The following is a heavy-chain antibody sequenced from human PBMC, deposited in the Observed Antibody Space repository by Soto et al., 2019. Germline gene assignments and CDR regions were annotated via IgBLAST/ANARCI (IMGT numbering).Heavy chain of an antibody. D-gene: IGHD3-22*01. Sequence: PGGSLRLSCAASGFTFSSHWMSWVRQAPGKGLEWVANIKQDEGEKYYVDSVRGRFTISRDNVKNALYLQMNSLRAGDTAVYYCAKDQGNPADYYYDSSGYYHTFSYSLDYWGQGTLVTVSS. J-gene: IGHJ4*02. V-gene: IGHV3-7*03. CDR1: GFTFSSHW. CDR2: IKQDEGEK. CDR3: AKDQGNPADYYYDSSGYYHTFSYSLDY.